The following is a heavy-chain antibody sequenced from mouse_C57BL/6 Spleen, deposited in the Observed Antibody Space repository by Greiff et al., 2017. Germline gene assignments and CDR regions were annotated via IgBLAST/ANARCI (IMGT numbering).Heavy chain of an antibody. CDR3: TRGPLYDYYFDY. V-gene: IGHV6-6*01. J-gene: IGHJ2*01. D-gene: IGHD2-3*01. Sequence: EVMLVESGGGLVQPGGSMKLSCAASGFTFSDAWMDWVRQSPEKGLEWVAEIRNKANNHATYYAESVKGRFTISRDDSKSSVYLQMNSLRAEDTGIYYCTRGPLYDYYFDYWGQGTTLTVSS. CDR2: IRNKANNHAT. CDR1: GFTFSDAW.